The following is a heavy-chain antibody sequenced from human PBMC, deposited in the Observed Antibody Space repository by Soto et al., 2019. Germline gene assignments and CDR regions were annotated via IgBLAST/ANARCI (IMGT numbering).Heavy chain of an antibody. D-gene: IGHD6-6*01. J-gene: IGHJ5*02. CDR2: ISYDGSNK. Sequence: GGSLRLSCAASGFTFSSYAMHWVRQAPGKGLEWVAVISYDGSNKYYADSVKGRFTISRDNSKDTLYLQMNSLRAEDTAVYYCAREGYSSSSGTNWFDPWGQGTLVTVS. V-gene: IGHV3-30-3*01. CDR1: GFTFSSYA. CDR3: AREGYSSSSGTNWFDP.